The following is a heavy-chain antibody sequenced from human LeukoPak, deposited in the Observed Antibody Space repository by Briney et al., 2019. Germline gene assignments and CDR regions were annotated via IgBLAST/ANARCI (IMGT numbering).Heavy chain of an antibody. J-gene: IGHJ4*02. CDR3: AKDPHYYTSATYWDYFEN. D-gene: IGHD3-10*01. Sequence: GGSLRLSCAASGFTFYDFALHWVRQSPGKSLEWVSGISWNSDTTAYADSVKGRFTISRDNANDSLYLLMNNLTIEDTAFYYCAKDPHYYTSATYWDYFENWGQGSLVTVSS. CDR1: GFTFYDFA. V-gene: IGHV3-9*01. CDR2: ISWNSDTT.